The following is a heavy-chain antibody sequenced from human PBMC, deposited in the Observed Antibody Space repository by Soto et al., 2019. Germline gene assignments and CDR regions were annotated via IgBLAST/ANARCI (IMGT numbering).Heavy chain of an antibody. V-gene: IGHV3-21*01. Sequence: RGSLRLSCAASGFTFSSYSMNWVRQAPGKGLEWVSSISSSSSYIYYADSVKGRFTISRDNAKNSLYLQMNSLRAEDTAVYYCARDPTLRFLEGFPIGWFDPWGQGTLVTVSS. D-gene: IGHD3-3*01. CDR3: ARDPTLRFLEGFPIGWFDP. CDR2: ISSSSSYI. CDR1: GFTFSSYS. J-gene: IGHJ5*02.